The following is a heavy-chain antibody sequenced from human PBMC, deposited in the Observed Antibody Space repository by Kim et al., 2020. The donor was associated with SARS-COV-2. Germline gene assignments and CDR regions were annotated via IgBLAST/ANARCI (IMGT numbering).Heavy chain of an antibody. J-gene: IGHJ4*02. D-gene: IGHD3-10*01. Sequence: SETLSLTCAVSGGSISGVNWWNWVRQPPGKRLEWIGEIYHSGTTKYNPSLNSRVTISVDKSNNYFSLKLTSVTASDTAVYYCARGERYSRSGGYWLFQYWGQGVLVTVSS. V-gene: IGHV4-4*02. CDR2: IYHSGTT. CDR1: GGSISGVNW. CDR3: ARGERYSRSGGYWLFQY.